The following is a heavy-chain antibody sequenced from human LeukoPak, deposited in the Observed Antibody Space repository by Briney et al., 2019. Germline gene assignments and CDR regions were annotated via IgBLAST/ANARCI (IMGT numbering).Heavy chain of an antibody. V-gene: IGHV3-48*03. D-gene: IGHD2-2*01. J-gene: IGHJ4*02. CDR2: ISSSGSNI. CDR3: ARDIKGQYQDAFDI. CDR1: GFTFSSYE. Sequence: GGSLRLSCAASGFTFSSYEMNWVRQAPGKGLEWVSYISSSGSNIKYADSVKGRFTISRGNAKNSVYLQMNSLRAEDTAVYYCARDIKGQYQDAFDIWGQGTLVTVSS.